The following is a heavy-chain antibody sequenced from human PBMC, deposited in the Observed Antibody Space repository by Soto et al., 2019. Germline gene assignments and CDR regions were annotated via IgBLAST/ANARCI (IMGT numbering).Heavy chain of an antibody. CDR1: EYMFSDYW. CDR2: IYPGDSDT. CDR3: ARRKSGPTFSYYGLDV. J-gene: IGHJ6*02. V-gene: IGHV5-51*01. Sequence: GVSLKISCKGSEYMFSDYWIAWVRQMPDTGLEWMGIIYPGDSDTRYNPSFQGQVAISVDKSINTAYLQWTTLKASDTAIYYCARRKSGPTFSYYGLDVWGQGTTVTVSS.